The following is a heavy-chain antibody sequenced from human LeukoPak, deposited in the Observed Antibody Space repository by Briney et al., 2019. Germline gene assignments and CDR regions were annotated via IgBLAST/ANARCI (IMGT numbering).Heavy chain of an antibody. CDR2: INHSGST. Sequence: SEALSLTCAVYGGSFSGYYWSWIRQPPGKGLEWIGEINHSGSTNYNPSLKSRVTISVDTSKNQFSLKLSPVTAADTAVYYCARGLYSSSWYSLGYMDVWGKGTTVTVSS. D-gene: IGHD6-13*01. V-gene: IGHV4-34*01. CDR1: GGSFSGYY. CDR3: ARGLYSSSWYSLGYMDV. J-gene: IGHJ6*03.